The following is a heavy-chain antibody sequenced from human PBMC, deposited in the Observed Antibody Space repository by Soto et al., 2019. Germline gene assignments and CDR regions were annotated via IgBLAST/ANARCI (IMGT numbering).Heavy chain of an antibody. CDR3: ARGGYCSGGSCYWAYYYNGMAV. CDR2: IYPGDSDT. Sequence: GEPLKISCKGSGYSFTSYWIGWLRQMPGKGLVGMGIIYPGDSDTRYSPSFQGQVTISADKSISTAYLQWSSLKASDTAMYYCARGGYCSGGSCYWAYYYNGMAVWGKGPTVTVPS. CDR1: GYSFTSYW. D-gene: IGHD2-15*01. J-gene: IGHJ6*04. V-gene: IGHV5-51*01.